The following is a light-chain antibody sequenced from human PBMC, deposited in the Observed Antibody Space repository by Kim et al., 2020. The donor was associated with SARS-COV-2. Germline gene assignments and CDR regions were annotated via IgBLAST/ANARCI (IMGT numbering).Light chain of an antibody. CDR3: QAWDSTTVI. Sequence: SYELTQPPSVSVSPGQTASISCSGDKLVDKYACWYQQRPGQSPVLVIYEDTRRPSGIPERFSASTSGNTATLTISGTQAMDEADYYCQAWDSTTVIFGGGTQLTVL. CDR1: KLVDKY. V-gene: IGLV3-1*01. CDR2: EDT. J-gene: IGLJ2*01.